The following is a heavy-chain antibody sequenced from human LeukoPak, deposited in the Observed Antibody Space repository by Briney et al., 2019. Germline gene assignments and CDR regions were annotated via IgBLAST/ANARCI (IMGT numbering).Heavy chain of an antibody. J-gene: IGHJ4*02. D-gene: IGHD3-22*01. CDR3: ARAGGGYYDYYFDY. Sequence: GRSLRLSCGASGFIFSNYGFHWVRQAPGRGLDWVAVISYDGSNKYYADSVKGRFTISRDNSKNTLYLQMNSLRAEDTAVYYCARAGGGYYDYYFDYWGQGTLVTVSS. CDR1: GFIFSNYG. CDR2: ISYDGSNK. V-gene: IGHV3-30*03.